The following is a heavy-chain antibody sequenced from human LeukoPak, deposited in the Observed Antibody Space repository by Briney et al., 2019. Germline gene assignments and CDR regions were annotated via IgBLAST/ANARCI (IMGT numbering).Heavy chain of an antibody. CDR2: IYTSGRT. J-gene: IGHJ3*02. V-gene: IGHV4-61*02. Sequence: PSQTLSLTCTVSGGSISSGSYYWSWIRQPVGKGLEWIGRIYTSGRTNYNPSLKSRVTISVDTSKNQFSLKLSSVTAADTAVYYCARGAYDFWSGDASGAFDIWGQGTMVTVSS. D-gene: IGHD3-3*01. CDR1: GGSISSGSYY. CDR3: ARGAYDFWSGDASGAFDI.